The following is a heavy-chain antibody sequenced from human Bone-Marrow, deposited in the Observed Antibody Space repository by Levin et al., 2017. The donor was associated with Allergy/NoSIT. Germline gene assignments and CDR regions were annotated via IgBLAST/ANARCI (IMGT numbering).Heavy chain of an antibody. CDR1: GGSVTSYY. V-gene: IGHV4-59*02. D-gene: IGHD3-9*01. Sequence: PSETLSLTCAVSGGSVTSYYWSWIRQPPGKGLEWIAYIYHTGSTTYNPSLKSRVTMSVDMSKNQFSLRLSSVTAADTAVYYCAREYATGSAGVYFDYWSQGTLVTVSS. CDR3: AREYATGSAGVYFDY. J-gene: IGHJ4*02. CDR2: IYHTGST.